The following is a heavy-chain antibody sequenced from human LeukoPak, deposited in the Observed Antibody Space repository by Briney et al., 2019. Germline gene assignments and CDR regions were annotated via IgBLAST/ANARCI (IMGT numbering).Heavy chain of an antibody. V-gene: IGHV4-30-4*01. CDR1: GGSISSSSYY. Sequence: SETLSLTCTVSGGSISSSSYYWSWIRQPPGKGLEWIGYIYYSGSTYYNPSLKSRVTISVDTSKNQFSLKLSSVTAADTAVYYCAREGSGYYNPIDYWGQGTLVTVSS. J-gene: IGHJ4*02. CDR3: AREGSGYYNPIDY. D-gene: IGHD3-22*01. CDR2: IYYSGST.